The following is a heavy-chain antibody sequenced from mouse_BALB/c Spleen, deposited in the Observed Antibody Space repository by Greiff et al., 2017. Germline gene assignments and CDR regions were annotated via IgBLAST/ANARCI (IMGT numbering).Heavy chain of an antibody. J-gene: IGHJ2*01. V-gene: IGHV5-6-5*01. CDR2: ISSGGST. Sequence: DVMLVESGGGLVKPGGSLKLSCAASGFTFSSYAMSWVRQTPEKRLEWVASISSGGSTYYPDSVKGRFTISRDNARNILYLQMSSLRSEDTAMYYCARGLDYGYYFDYWGQGTTLTVSS. D-gene: IGHD2-4*01. CDR1: GFTFSSYA. CDR3: ARGLDYGYYFDY.